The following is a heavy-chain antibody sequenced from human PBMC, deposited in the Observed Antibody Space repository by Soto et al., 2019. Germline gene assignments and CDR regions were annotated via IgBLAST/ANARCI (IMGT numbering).Heavy chain of an antibody. J-gene: IGHJ4*02. CDR2: IDPDGSDT. D-gene: IGHD1-26*01. CDR1: GFAFSRFP. V-gene: IGHV3-74*01. Sequence: GGSLRLSCAASGFAFSRFPMHWVRQAPGKGLVWVSRIDPDGSDTTYADSVKGRFTISRDNAKNIVYLQMSSLRAEDTALYYCATMAGTYPYWGPGPLVTVPS. CDR3: ATMAGTYPY.